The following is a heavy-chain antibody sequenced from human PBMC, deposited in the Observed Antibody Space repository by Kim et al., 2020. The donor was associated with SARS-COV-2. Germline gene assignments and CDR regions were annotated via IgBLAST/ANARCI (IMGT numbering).Heavy chain of an antibody. V-gene: IGHV1-3*01. Sequence: ASVKVSCKASGYTFTSYAMHWVRQAPGQRLEWMGWINAGNGNTKYSQKFQGRVTITRDTSASTAYMELSSLRSEDTAVYYCARGVLLWFGELFGFDYWGQGTLVTVSS. J-gene: IGHJ4*02. CDR1: GYTFTSYA. CDR3: ARGVLLWFGELFGFDY. CDR2: INAGNGNT. D-gene: IGHD3-10*01.